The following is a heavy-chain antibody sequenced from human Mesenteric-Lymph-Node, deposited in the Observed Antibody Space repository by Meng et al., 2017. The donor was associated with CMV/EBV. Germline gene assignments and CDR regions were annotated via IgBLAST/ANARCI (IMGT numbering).Heavy chain of an antibody. CDR3: ALYQLPTMPNYYYYGMDV. CDR1: GYTFTSYY. V-gene: IGHV1-46*01. D-gene: IGHD2-2*01. J-gene: IGHJ6*02. CDR2: INPSGGST. Sequence: ASVKVSCKASGYTFTSYYMHWVRQAPGQGLEWMGIINPSGGSTSYAQKFQGRVTMTRGTSTSTVYMELSSLRSEDTAVYYCALYQLPTMPNYYYYGMDVWGQGTTVTVSS.